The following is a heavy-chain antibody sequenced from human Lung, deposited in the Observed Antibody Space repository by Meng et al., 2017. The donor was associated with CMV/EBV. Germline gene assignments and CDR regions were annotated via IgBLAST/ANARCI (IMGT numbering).Heavy chain of an antibody. J-gene: IGHJ6*02. CDR2: ISSSGSTI. V-gene: IGHV3-11*04. Sequence: SXKISXAASGFTFSDYYMSWIRQAPGKGLEWVSYISSSGSTIYYADSVKGRFTISRDNAKNSLYLQMNSLRAEDTAVYYCARDLLYGFWNHYYGMDVWGQGTXVTVSS. D-gene: IGHD3-3*01. CDR3: ARDLLYGFWNHYYGMDV. CDR1: GFTFSDYY.